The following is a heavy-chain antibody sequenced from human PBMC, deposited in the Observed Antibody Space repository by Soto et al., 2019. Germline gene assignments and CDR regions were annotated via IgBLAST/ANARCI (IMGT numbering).Heavy chain of an antibody. V-gene: IGHV4-39*01. CDR2: IYYSGST. Sequence: SETLSLTCTVSGGSISSSSYYWGWIRQPPGKGLEWIGSIYYSGSTYYNPSLKSRVTISVDTSKNQFSLKLSSVTAADTAVYYCARLGCSGGSCSAFDIWGQGTMVTVSS. CDR3: ARLGCSGGSCSAFDI. CDR1: GGSISSSSYY. D-gene: IGHD2-15*01. J-gene: IGHJ3*02.